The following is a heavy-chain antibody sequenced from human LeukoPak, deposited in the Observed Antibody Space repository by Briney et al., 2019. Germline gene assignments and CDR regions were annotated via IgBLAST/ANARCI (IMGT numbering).Heavy chain of an antibody. J-gene: IGHJ6*03. Sequence: PGGSPRLSCAASGFTFSSYWMHWVRQAPGKGLVWVSRVNSDGTGTTYADSVEGRFTISRDNAKNTVYLQMNSLRAEDTAIYYCIRTLIVATSPYIGVWGKGTTVTVSS. CDR1: GFTFSSYW. D-gene: IGHD5-12*01. CDR3: IRTLIVATSPYIGV. CDR2: VNSDGTGT. V-gene: IGHV3-74*01.